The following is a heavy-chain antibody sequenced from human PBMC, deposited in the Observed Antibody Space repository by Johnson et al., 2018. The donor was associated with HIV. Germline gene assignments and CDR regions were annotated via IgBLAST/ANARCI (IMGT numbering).Heavy chain of an antibody. J-gene: IGHJ3*02. CDR2: INWNGGST. Sequence: VQLVESGGRVVRPGESLRLSCAASGFTFDDYGLSWVRQAPGKGLEWVSGINWNGGSTGYADSVTGRFTISRYNAKNSLYLQMNSLKAEDTALYYCARDFDTSGSLDAFDIWGQGTMVTVSS. V-gene: IGHV3-20*04. D-gene: IGHD3-22*01. CDR3: ARDFDTSGSLDAFDI. CDR1: GFTFDDYG.